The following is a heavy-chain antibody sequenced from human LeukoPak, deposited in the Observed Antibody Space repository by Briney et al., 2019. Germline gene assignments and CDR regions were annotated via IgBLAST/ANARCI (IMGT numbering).Heavy chain of an antibody. D-gene: IGHD3-16*01. CDR1: GGSISSGGYY. CDR2: IYYSGST. CDR3: ARAGGFFSPFGY. J-gene: IGHJ4*02. Sequence: SETLSLTCTVSGGSISSGGYYWSWIRQHPGDGLEWIGYIYYSGSTYYNPSLKSRVTISIDTSKNHFSLKLSSVTAADTAVYDCARAGGFFSPFGYWGQGTLVTVSS. V-gene: IGHV4-31*02.